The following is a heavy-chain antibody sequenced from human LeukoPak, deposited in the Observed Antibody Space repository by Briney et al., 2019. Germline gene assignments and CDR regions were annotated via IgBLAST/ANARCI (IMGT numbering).Heavy chain of an antibody. V-gene: IGHV1-2*06. Sequence: ASVKVSCKASGYTFTLYFIHWVRQAPGQGLEWMGRINPNSGDTHYAQKFQGRVTMSRDTSIATTYLEVSRLRSDDTAVYYCARETTTLLRRYYNWFDSWGQGILVTVS. D-gene: IGHD4-17*01. J-gene: IGHJ5*01. CDR3: ARETTTLLRRYYNWFDS. CDR1: GYTFTLYF. CDR2: INPNSGDT.